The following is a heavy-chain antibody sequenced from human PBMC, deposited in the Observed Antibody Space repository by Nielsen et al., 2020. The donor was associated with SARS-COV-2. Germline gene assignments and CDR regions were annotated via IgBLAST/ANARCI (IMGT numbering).Heavy chain of an antibody. CDR3: ARLAPYTSSRSVSYYTYGLDV. Sequence: WVRQAPGQGLEWMGWINTATGSPTYAQAFTGRFVFSLDTSVSTSYLQISGLKAEDTAVYYCARLAPYTSSRSVSYYTYGLDVWGQGTTVTSP. D-gene: IGHD6-13*01. V-gene: IGHV7-4-1*02. CDR2: INTATGSP. J-gene: IGHJ6*02.